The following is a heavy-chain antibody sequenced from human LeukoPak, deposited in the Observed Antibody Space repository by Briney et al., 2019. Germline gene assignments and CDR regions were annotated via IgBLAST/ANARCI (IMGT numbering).Heavy chain of an antibody. Sequence: ASVKVSCKASGYVFSSFGVCWVRQAPGQGLEWMGWSGAYIGNTKYAQKFQGRLTMTTDASMSIAYMELRSLRSDDTAVYYCARGVRGSQKLDYWGQGTLVTVSS. CDR2: SGAYIGNT. V-gene: IGHV1-18*01. CDR3: ARGVRGSQKLDY. J-gene: IGHJ4*02. D-gene: IGHD1-26*01. CDR1: GYVFSSFG.